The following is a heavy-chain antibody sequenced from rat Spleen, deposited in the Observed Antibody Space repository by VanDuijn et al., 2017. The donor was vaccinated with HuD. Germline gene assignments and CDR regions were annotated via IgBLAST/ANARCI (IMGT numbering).Heavy chain of an antibody. CDR1: GFTFNNYW. V-gene: IGHV5-31*01. D-gene: IGHD1-4*01. J-gene: IGHJ2*01. CDR2: ITDTGSST. Sequence: EVQLVESGGGLVQPGRSLKLSCVASGFTFNNYWMTWIRQAPGKGLEWVASITDTGSSTYYPDSMKGRFTVSRDNANSTLFLQMNSLRSEDTATYYCTRPNYPGFNYFDYWGQGVMVTVSS. CDR3: TRPNYPGFNYFDY.